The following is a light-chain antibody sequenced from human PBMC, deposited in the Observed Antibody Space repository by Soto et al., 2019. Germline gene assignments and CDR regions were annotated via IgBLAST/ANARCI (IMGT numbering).Light chain of an antibody. CDR2: STS. Sequence: QTVVTQEPSVTVSPGGTVTLTCAPSTGTVTSGYYPNWFQQKPGQPPRTLIYSTSNKQSWTPARFSGSLLGGKAALTLSGVQPEDEADYYCLLYYGGAWVFGGGTKLTVL. CDR1: TGTVTSGYY. J-gene: IGLJ3*02. CDR3: LLYYGGAWV. V-gene: IGLV7-43*01.